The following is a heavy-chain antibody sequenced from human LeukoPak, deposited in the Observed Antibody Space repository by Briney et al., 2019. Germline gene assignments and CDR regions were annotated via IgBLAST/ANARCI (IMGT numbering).Heavy chain of an antibody. Sequence: GGSLRLSCAASGFTFSNTAMSWVRQAPGKGLEWVSGINWNGGSTGYADSVKGRFTISRDNAKNSLYLQMNSLRAEDTALYYCARVDRAPYYDILTGYSPIYYFDYWGQGTLVTVSS. J-gene: IGHJ4*02. CDR2: INWNGGST. CDR1: GFTFSNTA. D-gene: IGHD3-9*01. CDR3: ARVDRAPYYDILTGYSPIYYFDY. V-gene: IGHV3-20*04.